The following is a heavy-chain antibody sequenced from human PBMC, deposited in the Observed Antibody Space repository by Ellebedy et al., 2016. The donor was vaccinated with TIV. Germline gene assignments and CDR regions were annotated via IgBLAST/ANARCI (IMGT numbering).Heavy chain of an antibody. CDR2: FDPEDGET. CDR3: ATDLRYCTNGVCFKRFDAFDV. CDR1: GYTLTELS. Sequence: AASVKVSCKVSGYTLTELSIHWVRQAPGKGLEWMGGFDPEDGETTNAQKFQGRVTMTEDTSTDTAYMELSSLRSEDTAVYYCATDLRYCTNGVCFKRFDAFDVWGKGTMVTVSS. D-gene: IGHD2-8*01. V-gene: IGHV1-24*01. J-gene: IGHJ3*01.